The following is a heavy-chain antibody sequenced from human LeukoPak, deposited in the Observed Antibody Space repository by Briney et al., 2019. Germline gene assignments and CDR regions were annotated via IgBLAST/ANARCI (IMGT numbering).Heavy chain of an antibody. CDR1: GGTFSNYA. CDR3: ALAPTVGATATTYYYYGMDV. D-gene: IGHD1-26*01. CDR2: IIPIFGTA. V-gene: IGHV1-69*13. J-gene: IGHJ6*02. Sequence: SVKVSCKASGGTFSNYAISWVRQAPGQGLEWMGGIIPIFGTANYAQKFQGRVTITADESTSTAYMELSSLRSEDTAVYYCALAPTVGATATTYYYYGMDVWGQGTTVTVPS.